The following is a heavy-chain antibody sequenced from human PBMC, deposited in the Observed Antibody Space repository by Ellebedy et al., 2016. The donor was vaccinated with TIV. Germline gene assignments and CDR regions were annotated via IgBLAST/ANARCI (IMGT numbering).Heavy chain of an antibody. CDR2: ISWDGGDK. D-gene: IGHD3-10*01. CDR1: GFTFEDYS. V-gene: IGHV3-43*01. J-gene: IGHJ3*02. CDR3: LKDAYPRAIESAFEM. Sequence: PGGSLRLSCAASGFTFEDYSMHWVRQAPGKGLEWVSDISWDGGDKYHADSVKGRFSISRDNVKDSLYLQMNSLRPEDTARYYCLKDAYPRAIESAFEMWGQGTMVTVSS.